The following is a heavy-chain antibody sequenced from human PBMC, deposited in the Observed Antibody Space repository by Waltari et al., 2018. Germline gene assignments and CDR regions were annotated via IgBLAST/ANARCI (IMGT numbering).Heavy chain of an antibody. J-gene: IGHJ4*02. D-gene: IGHD6-6*01. Sequence: EVQLVESGGGVVKPGGSLRLSCEASGFRFSTRWMDWVRQAPGRGLEWVANIKEDGSEKHYVDSVKGRFTISRDNAKNSLYLQMNSLRDEDTAVYYCSRALEVWGRGTLVTVSS. CDR3: SRALEV. CDR1: GFRFSTRW. CDR2: IKEDGSEK. V-gene: IGHV3-7*01.